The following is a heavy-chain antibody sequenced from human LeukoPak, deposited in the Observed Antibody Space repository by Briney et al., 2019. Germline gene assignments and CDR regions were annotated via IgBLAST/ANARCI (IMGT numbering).Heavy chain of an antibody. CDR3: ARALWYYDILTGYLYYFDY. Sequence: GGSLRLSCAASGFTFSSYAMHWVRQAPGKGLEWVAVISYDGSNKYYADSVKGRFTISRDNAKNSLYLQMNSLRAEDTAVYYCARALWYYDILTGYLYYFDYWGQGTLVTVSS. CDR2: ISYDGSNK. CDR1: GFTFSSYA. J-gene: IGHJ4*02. D-gene: IGHD3-9*01. V-gene: IGHV3-30-3*01.